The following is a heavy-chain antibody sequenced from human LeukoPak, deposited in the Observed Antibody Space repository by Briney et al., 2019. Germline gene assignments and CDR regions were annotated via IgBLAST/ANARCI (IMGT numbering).Heavy chain of an antibody. CDR3: AKEGWCGGDSYSTTEDY. CDR1: GFDFSAFG. J-gene: IGHJ4*02. V-gene: IGHV3-30*18. Sequence: GGSLRLSCAASGFDFSAFGMNWVRQAPGKGLEWVAVISYDGSQKYYADSVKGRFTISRDNSKNTLYLQMNSLRAEDTAVYYCAKEGWCGGDSYSTTEDYWGQGTLVTVSS. CDR2: ISYDGSQK. D-gene: IGHD2-21*01.